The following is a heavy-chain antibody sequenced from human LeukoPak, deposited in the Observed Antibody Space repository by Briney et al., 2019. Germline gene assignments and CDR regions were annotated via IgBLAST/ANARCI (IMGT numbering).Heavy chain of an antibody. CDR3: ARVPLHDTSGRYYPH. J-gene: IGHJ1*01. CDR1: GYTFSNYG. CDR2: INTGNGNT. D-gene: IGHD3-22*01. Sequence: ASVKVSCKTSGYTFSNYGMHWVRQAPRQSLEWMGWINTGNGNTKSSQKFQDRVTLTRDTSASTAYMELNSLSSEDTAVYYCARVPLHDTSGRYYPHWGQGSLVTVSS. V-gene: IGHV1-3*04.